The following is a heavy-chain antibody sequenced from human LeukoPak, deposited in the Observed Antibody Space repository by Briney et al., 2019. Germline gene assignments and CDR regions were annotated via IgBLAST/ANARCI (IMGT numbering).Heavy chain of an antibody. D-gene: IGHD6-13*01. CDR1: GFTFSDYW. CDR2: IKQDGSQR. Sequence: GGSLRLSCTASGFTFSDYWMTGVRHAPGKGPEWVSNIKQDGSQRHYVDSVRGRFTISRDNAKNTLYLQMNGLRAEDAAVYYGARRGCSWSRRSPIDYWGQGTLVSVSS. J-gene: IGHJ4*02. CDR3: ARRGCSWSRRSPIDY. V-gene: IGHV3-7*01.